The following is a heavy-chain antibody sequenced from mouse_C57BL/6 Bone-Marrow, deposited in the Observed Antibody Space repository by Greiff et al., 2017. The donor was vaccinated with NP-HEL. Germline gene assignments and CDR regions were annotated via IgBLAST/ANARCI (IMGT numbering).Heavy chain of an antibody. CDR2: IDPSDSYT. D-gene: IGHD1-1*01. J-gene: IGHJ1*03. Sequence: VQLQQPGAELVKPGASVKLSCKASGYTFTSYWMQWVKQRPGQGLEWIGEIDPSDSYTNYNQKFKGKATLTVDTSSSTAYMQLSSLTSEDSAVYYCAREGYYYGSSYAYFDVWGTGTTVTVSS. CDR1: GYTFTSYW. CDR3: AREGYYYGSSYAYFDV. V-gene: IGHV1-50*01.